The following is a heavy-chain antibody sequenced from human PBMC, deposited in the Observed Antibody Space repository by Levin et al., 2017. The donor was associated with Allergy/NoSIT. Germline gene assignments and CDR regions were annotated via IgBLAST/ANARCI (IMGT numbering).Heavy chain of an antibody. V-gene: IGHV1-18*01. CDR2: ITAYNADT. J-gene: IGHJ4*02. Sequence: VASVKVSCKASGYSFTRYGFSWVRQAPGQGLEWMGWITAYNADTNYAQNLQGRVTMTTDPSTSTAYMELRSLTSDDTAVYYCVRGLGPFDYWGQGTLVTVSS. CDR3: VRGLGPFDY. D-gene: IGHD3-10*01. CDR1: GYSFTRYG.